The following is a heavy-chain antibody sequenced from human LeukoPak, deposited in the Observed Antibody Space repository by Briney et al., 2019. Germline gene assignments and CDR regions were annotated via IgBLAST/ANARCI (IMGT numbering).Heavy chain of an antibody. CDR2: FDPEDGET. Sequence: ASVKVSCKVSGYTLTELSMHWVRQAPGKRLEWMGGFDPEDGETIYAQKFQGRVTMTEDTSTDTAYMELSSLRSEDTAVYYCATVTDYYGSGSFDYWGQGTLVTVSS. CDR1: GYTLTELS. D-gene: IGHD3-10*01. V-gene: IGHV1-24*01. CDR3: ATVTDYYGSGSFDY. J-gene: IGHJ4*02.